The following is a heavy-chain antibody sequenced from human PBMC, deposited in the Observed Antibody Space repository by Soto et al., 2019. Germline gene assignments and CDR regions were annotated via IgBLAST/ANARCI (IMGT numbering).Heavy chain of an antibody. CDR3: ARNRWGTMVRSGPYYYYGMDV. Sequence: PSETLSLTCTVSVGSVSSSSYYWGWIRRPPGKGLEWIGSIYYSGSTYYNPSLKSRVTISVDTSKNQFSLKLSSVTAADTAVYYCARNRWGTMVRSGPYYYYGMDVWGQGTTVIVSS. V-gene: IGHV4-39*01. CDR1: VGSVSSSSYY. D-gene: IGHD3-10*01. J-gene: IGHJ6*02. CDR2: IYYSGST.